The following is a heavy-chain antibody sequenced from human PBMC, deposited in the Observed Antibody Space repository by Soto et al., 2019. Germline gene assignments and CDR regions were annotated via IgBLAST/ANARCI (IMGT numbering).Heavy chain of an antibody. V-gene: IGHV3-23*01. CDR1: GFTFSSYA. D-gene: IGHD3-22*01. CDR3: AKDLPPYYYDSSGYSWFDP. Sequence: GGSLRLSCAASGFTFSSYAMSWVRQAPGKGLEWVSAISGSGGSTYYADSVKGRFTISRDNSKNTLYLQMNSLRAEDTAVYYCAKDLPPYYYDSSGYSWFDPWGQGTLVTVSS. CDR2: ISGSGGST. J-gene: IGHJ5*02.